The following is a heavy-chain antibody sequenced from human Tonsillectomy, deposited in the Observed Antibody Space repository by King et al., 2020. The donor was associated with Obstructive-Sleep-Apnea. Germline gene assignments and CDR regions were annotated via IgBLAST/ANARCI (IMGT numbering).Heavy chain of an antibody. CDR3: ARDRSTNDLGWFDP. Sequence: VQLQESGPGLVKPSETLSLTCTVSGYSISSGYYWGWIRQSPGKGLEWIGRIYHSGSTYYNPSLKSRGTISLDTSKNQFSLRLSPVTAADTAVYYCARDRSTNDLGWFDPWGQGTLVTVSS. CDR1: GYSISSGYY. J-gene: IGHJ5*02. CDR2: IYHSGST. V-gene: IGHV4-38-2*02. D-gene: IGHD1-1*01.